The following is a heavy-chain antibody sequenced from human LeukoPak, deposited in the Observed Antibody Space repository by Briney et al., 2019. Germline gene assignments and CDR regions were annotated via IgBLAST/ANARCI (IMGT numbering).Heavy chain of an antibody. V-gene: IGHV2-70*04. Sequence: SGPTLVEPTQTLTLTCTFSGLLLTTHGMGVDWIPHPPGRALEWLARIDWDDDEFYSRPLRTRLTISKETSKNQVVLTMTNMDPVDTATYYCALSLNNAAYFDYWGQGTLVTVSS. D-gene: IGHD1/OR15-1a*01. J-gene: IGHJ4*02. CDR3: ALSLNNAAYFDY. CDR2: IDWDDDE. CDR1: GLLLTTHGMG.